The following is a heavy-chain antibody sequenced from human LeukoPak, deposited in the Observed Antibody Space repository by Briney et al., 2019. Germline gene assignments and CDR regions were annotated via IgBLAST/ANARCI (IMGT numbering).Heavy chain of an antibody. V-gene: IGHV4-59*08. Sequence: SETLSLTCTVSGGSLTSYCWSWIRQPPGKGLQWIGYIYYSGSVNYNPSLKSRVTISVDTSKDQFSLNLSSVTAADTAVYYCARLGSSFDYWGQGTQVTVSS. CDR1: GGSLTSYC. CDR2: IYYSGSV. J-gene: IGHJ4*02. D-gene: IGHD6-6*01. CDR3: ARLGSSFDY.